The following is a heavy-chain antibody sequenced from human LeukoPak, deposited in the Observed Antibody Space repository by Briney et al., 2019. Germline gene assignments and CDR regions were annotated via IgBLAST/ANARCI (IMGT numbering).Heavy chain of an antibody. V-gene: IGHV4-39*02. CDR3: ARGWERWLQLRAFDI. J-gene: IGHJ3*02. Sequence: SETLSLTCIVSGGSTSGGNYYWGWIRRPPGKGLEWIGGISSSGNTYYNPSLKSRITISIDTSKNHFSLKLSSVTAADTAVYYCARGWERWLQLRAFDIWGQGTMVTVSS. CDR1: GGSTSGGNYY. CDR2: ISSSGNT. D-gene: IGHD5-24*01.